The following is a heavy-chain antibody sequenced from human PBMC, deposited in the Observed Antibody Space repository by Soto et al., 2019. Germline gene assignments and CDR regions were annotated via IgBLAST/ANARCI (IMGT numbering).Heavy chain of an antibody. Sequence: SETLSLTCAVSGGTITSGRSSWNWIRQSPGKGLEWIAYIYHSGSTYDNPSLKSRVTIPVDRSENQFSLKLTSVTAADTAVYYCARAVGEWELSFENWGQGTPVTVS. CDR2: IYHSGST. CDR3: ARAVGEWELSFEN. D-gene: IGHD3-10*01. CDR1: GGTITSGRSS. J-gene: IGHJ4*02. V-gene: IGHV4-30-2*06.